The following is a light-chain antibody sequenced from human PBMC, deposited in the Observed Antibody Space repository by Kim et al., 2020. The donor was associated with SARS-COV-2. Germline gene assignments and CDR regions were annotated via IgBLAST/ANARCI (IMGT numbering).Light chain of an antibody. J-gene: IGKJ2*03. CDR3: QQYSNWPPYS. CDR2: GGS. Sequence: SPGERATLSCRASESVRRNVAWYQQKPGQAPRLLIYGGSTRATNIPAKFSGSGSGTEFTLTINSLQSDDSAVYYCQQYSNWPPYSFGQGTKLEI. CDR1: ESVRRN. V-gene: IGKV3-15*01.